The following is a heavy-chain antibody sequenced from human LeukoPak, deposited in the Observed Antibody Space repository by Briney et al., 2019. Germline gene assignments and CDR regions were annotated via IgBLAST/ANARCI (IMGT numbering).Heavy chain of an antibody. D-gene: IGHD6-19*01. Sequence: SETLSLTCAVYGGSFSGYYWSWIRQPPGKGLEWIGEINHSGSTNYNPSHKSRVTISVDTSKNQFSLKLSPVTAADTAVYYCARAVAGTGLIDYWGQGTLVTVSS. CDR1: GGSFSGYY. J-gene: IGHJ4*02. V-gene: IGHV4-34*01. CDR2: INHSGST. CDR3: ARAVAGTGLIDY.